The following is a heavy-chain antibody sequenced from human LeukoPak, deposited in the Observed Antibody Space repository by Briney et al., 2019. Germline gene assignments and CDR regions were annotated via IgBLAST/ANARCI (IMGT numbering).Heavy chain of an antibody. CDR1: GGSISSSNW. Sequence: PSGTLSLTCAVSGGSISSSNWWSWVRQPPGKGLEWIGEIYHSGSTNYNPSLKSRVTISVDKSKNQFSLKLSSVTAADTAVYYCAREWDGAYSSSWYGGLPYKKNWFDPWGQGTLVTVSS. D-gene: IGHD6-13*01. V-gene: IGHV4-4*02. CDR3: AREWDGAYSSSWYGGLPYKKNWFDP. CDR2: IYHSGST. J-gene: IGHJ5*02.